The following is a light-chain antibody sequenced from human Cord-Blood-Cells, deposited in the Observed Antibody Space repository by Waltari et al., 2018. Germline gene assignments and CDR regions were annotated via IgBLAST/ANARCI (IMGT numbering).Light chain of an antibody. CDR1: QSVLYSSNNKKY. V-gene: IGKV4-1*01. J-gene: IGKJ1*01. CDR3: QQYYSTPWT. Sequence: DIVMTKSPDSLAVSLGERATINCKSSQSVLYSSNNKKYVAWYQQKPGQPPKLLIYWASTRESGVLDRFSCSGSGTDFTLTISSLQAEDVAVYYCQQYYSTPWTFGQGTKVEIK. CDR2: WAS.